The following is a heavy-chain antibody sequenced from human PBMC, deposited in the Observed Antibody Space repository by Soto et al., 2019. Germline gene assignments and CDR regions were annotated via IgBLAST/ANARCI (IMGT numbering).Heavy chain of an antibody. CDR2: IIPLFNVA. CDR3: AASARDGLGYDYKDTEGRDV. CDR1: GGTFSNFA. V-gene: IGHV1-69*01. J-gene: IGHJ3*01. D-gene: IGHD4-4*01. Sequence: QVQLVQSGPEVKKPGSSVKVSCEASGGTFSNFAVNWVRQAPGQGLEWVGGIIPLFNVAKYAQKFEGRVTLGSDDSTSTAYMDLSSLRSDDTAVYYCAASARDGLGYDYKDTEGRDVGGRGTMVTVS.